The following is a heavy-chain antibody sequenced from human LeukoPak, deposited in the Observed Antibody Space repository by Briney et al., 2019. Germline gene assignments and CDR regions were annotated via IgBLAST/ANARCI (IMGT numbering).Heavy chain of an antibody. CDR1: GGSFSGYY. CDR3: ASLGYCSGGSCYGIDY. CDR2: ISYSGTT. V-gene: IGHV4-34*01. D-gene: IGHD2-15*01. J-gene: IGHJ4*02. Sequence: SETLSLTCAVFGGSFSGYYWSWLRQPPGRGLEWIGEISYSGTTNYNSSLRSRVTMSVDTSKNQFSLKLSSVTAADTAVYYCASLGYCSGGSCYGIDYWGQGTLVTVSS.